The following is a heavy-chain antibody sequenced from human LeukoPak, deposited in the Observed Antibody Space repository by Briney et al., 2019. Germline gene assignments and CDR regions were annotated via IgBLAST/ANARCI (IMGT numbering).Heavy chain of an antibody. Sequence: ASVKVSCKASGYTFTSYYLYWVRQAPGQGLEWMGWISAYNGDTHYAQKFQGRVTMTTDTSTTTAYMEMRSLGSDDTAVYYCARDPSNTSGWYAYFDFWGQGTLVTVSS. J-gene: IGHJ4*02. CDR2: ISAYNGDT. CDR3: ARDPSNTSGWYAYFDF. CDR1: GYTFTSYY. D-gene: IGHD6-19*01. V-gene: IGHV1-18*04.